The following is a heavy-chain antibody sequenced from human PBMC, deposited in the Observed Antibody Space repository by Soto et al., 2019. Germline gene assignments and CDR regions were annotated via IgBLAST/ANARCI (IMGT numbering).Heavy chain of an antibody. V-gene: IGHV4-59*01. D-gene: IGHD3-22*01. J-gene: IGHJ6*02. CDR1: GGSISSYY. CDR3: AREGNSSGYYYYYGMDV. CDR2: IYYSGST. Sequence: QVQLQESGPGLVKPSETLSLTCTVSGGSISSYYWSWIRQPPGKGLEWIGYIYYSGSTNYNPSLKSRVTISVDPSKNQFSLKLSSVTAADTAVYYCAREGNSSGYYYYYGMDVWGQGTTVTVSS.